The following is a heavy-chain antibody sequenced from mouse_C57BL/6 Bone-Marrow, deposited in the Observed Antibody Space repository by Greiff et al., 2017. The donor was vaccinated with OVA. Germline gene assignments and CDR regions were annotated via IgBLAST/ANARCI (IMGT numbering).Heavy chain of an antibody. CDR3: ARRGDDGYYTSHWYFDV. CDR1: GYTFTSYW. CDR2: IDPSDSYT. J-gene: IGHJ1*03. Sequence: QVQLQQPGAELVMPGASVKLSCKASGYTFTSYWMHWVKQRPGQGLEWIGEIDPSDSYTNYNQKFKGKSTLTVDKSSSTAYMQLSSLTSEDSAVDYCARRGDDGYYTSHWYFDVWGTGTTVTVSS. V-gene: IGHV1-69*01. D-gene: IGHD2-3*01.